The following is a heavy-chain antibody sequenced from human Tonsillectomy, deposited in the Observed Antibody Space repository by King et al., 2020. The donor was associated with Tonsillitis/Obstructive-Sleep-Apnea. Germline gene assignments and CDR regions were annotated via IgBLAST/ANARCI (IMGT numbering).Heavy chain of an antibody. CDR2: IYYSGST. D-gene: IGHD3-3*01. V-gene: IGHV4-39*01. Sequence: QLQESGPGLVKPSETLSLTCTVSGGSISSSSFYWGWIRQPPGKGLEWIGSIYYSGSTYYNPSLKSRVTISVDTSKNQFSLKLSSVTAADTAVYYCARHQIQQPPPGDDWWSGYPDYWGQGTLVTVAA. CDR3: ARHQIQQPPPGDDWWSGYPDY. J-gene: IGHJ4*02. CDR1: GGSISSSSFY.